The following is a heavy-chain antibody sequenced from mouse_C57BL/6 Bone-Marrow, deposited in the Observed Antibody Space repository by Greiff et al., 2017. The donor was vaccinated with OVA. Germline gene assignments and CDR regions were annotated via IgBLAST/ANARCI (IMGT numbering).Heavy chain of an antibody. J-gene: IGHJ2*01. Sequence: EVQRVESGGDLVKPGGSLKLSCAASGFTFSSYGMSWVRQTPDKRLEWVATISSGGSYTYYPDSVKGRFTISRDNAKNTLYLQMSSLKSEDTAMYYCARRGVLRQRRYFDYWGQGTTLTVSS. CDR1: GFTFSSYG. V-gene: IGHV5-6*01. CDR3: ARRGVLRQRRYFDY. CDR2: ISSGGSYT. D-gene: IGHD1-2*01.